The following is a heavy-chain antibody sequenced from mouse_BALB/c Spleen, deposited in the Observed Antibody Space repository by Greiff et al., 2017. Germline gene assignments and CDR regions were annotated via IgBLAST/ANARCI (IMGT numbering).Heavy chain of an antibody. Sequence: QVQLKQSGAELMKPGASVKISCKATGYTFSSYWIEWVKQRPGHGLEWIGEILPGSGSTNYNEKFKGKATFTADTSSNTAYMQLSSLTSEDSAVYYCARGGYGSSYPAWFAYWGQGTLVTVSA. V-gene: IGHV1-9*01. CDR2: ILPGSGST. J-gene: IGHJ3*01. CDR3: ARGGYGSSYPAWFAY. CDR1: GYTFSSYW. D-gene: IGHD1-1*01.